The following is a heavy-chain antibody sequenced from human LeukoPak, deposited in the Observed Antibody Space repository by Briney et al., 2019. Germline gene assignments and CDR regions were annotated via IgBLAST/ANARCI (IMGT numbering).Heavy chain of an antibody. Sequence: GGSLRFSCAASGFRFSDFTMTWVRQAPGKGPEWVSAIGGRGGSTYYADSVGGRFTISRDNSKDMLDLQMNSLKVEDTATYYCGKEGGAWGQGTKVTVSS. J-gene: IGHJ5*02. CDR1: GFRFSDFT. V-gene: IGHV3-23*01. CDR3: GKEGGA. D-gene: IGHD3-16*01. CDR2: IGGRGGST.